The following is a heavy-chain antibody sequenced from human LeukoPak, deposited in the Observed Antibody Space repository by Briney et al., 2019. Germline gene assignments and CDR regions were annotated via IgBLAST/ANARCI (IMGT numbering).Heavy chain of an antibody. V-gene: IGHV3-64*02. CDR3: ARGYGDYYYYGMDV. J-gene: IGHJ6*02. D-gene: IGHD4-17*01. Sequence: GGSLRLSCAASGFTFSSYTMHWVRQAPGKGLEYVSAISSNGGSTYYADSVKGRFTISRDNSKNTLYLQMGSLRAEDMAVYYCARGYGDYYYYGMDVWGQGTTVTV. CDR1: GFTFSSYT. CDR2: ISSNGGST.